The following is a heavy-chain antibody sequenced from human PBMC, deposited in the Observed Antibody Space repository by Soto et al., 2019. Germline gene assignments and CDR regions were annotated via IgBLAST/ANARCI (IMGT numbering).Heavy chain of an antibody. CDR3: ARDFPADRRGAFDI. CDR2: IWYDGSNK. D-gene: IGHD2-2*01. V-gene: IGHV3-33*01. Sequence: RRLSCAASGFTFSSYGMHWVRQAPGKGLEWVAVIWYDGSNKYYADSVKGRFTISRDNSKNTLYLQMNSLRAEDTAVYYCARDFPADRRGAFDIWGQGTMVTVSS. J-gene: IGHJ3*02. CDR1: GFTFSSYG.